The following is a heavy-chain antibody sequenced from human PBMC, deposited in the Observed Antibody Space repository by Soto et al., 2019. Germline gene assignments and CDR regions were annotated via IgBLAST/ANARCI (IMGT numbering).Heavy chain of an antibody. V-gene: IGHV3-23*01. CDR1: GFICSSYD. CDR3: AKATATGGGAFDI. Sequence: GGSLRLSCAASGFICSSYDMSWVRQAPGKALEWVSTILVSDSTHYDDSVGGRFTISRDRSKNTVYLQMNSLTAGDTAVYYCAKATATGGGAFDISGQGTMVTVSS. CDR2: ILVSDST. J-gene: IGHJ3*02. D-gene: IGHD2-8*02.